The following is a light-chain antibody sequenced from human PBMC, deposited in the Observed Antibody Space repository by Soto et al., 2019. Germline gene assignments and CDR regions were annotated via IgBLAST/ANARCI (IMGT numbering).Light chain of an antibody. V-gene: IGKV3-20*01. CDR2: GAS. CDR1: QSVSSNY. J-gene: IGKJ4*01. CDR3: QQYDSSPLT. Sequence: EIVLTQSPGTLSLSPGERATLSCRASQSVSSNYLAWYQQKPGQAPRLLIYGASSRATGIPDRFSGSGSGTDFIHPVSRLEAADFAVDYCQQYDSSPLTFGGGTKVEIK.